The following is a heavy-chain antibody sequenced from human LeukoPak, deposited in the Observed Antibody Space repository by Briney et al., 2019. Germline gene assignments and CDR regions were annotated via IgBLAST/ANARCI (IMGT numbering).Heavy chain of an antibody. Sequence: PSQTLSLTCTVSGGSISSGSYYWNWIRQPAGKGLEWIGRIYTSGSTNYNPSLKSRVTISVDTSKNQFSLKLSSVTAADTAVYYCATELYYDILTGYVDDYWGQGTLVTVSS. CDR2: IYTSGST. V-gene: IGHV4-61*02. J-gene: IGHJ4*02. CDR3: ATELYYDILTGYVDDY. D-gene: IGHD3-9*01. CDR1: GGSISSGSYY.